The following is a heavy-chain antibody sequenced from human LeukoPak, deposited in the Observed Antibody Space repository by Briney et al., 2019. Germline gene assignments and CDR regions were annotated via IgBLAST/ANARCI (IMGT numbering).Heavy chain of an antibody. CDR3: ASEGIYSTTDNFDY. V-gene: IGHV3-21*01. D-gene: IGHD6-13*01. CDR1: GFTFSSYA. CDR2: ISSSSSHI. Sequence: PGGSLRLSCEASGFTFSSYAMNWVRQAPGKGLEYVSSISSSSSHIYYADSVKGRFTISRDNAKNSLYLQMNSLRAEDTAVYYCASEGIYSTTDNFDYWGQGTLVTVSS. J-gene: IGHJ4*02.